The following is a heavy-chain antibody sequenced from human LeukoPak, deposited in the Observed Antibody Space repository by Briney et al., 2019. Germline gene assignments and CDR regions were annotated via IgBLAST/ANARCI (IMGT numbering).Heavy chain of an antibody. CDR2: IYHSGST. V-gene: IGHV4-30-2*01. CDR3: ARGYFDWLLYYDY. Sequence: SQTLSLTCAVSGGSISSGGYSWSWIRQPPGKGLEWIGYIYHSGSTYYNPSLKSRVTISVDRSKNQFSLKLSSVTAADTAVYYCARGYFDWLLYYDYWGQGTLVIVSS. D-gene: IGHD3-9*01. J-gene: IGHJ4*02. CDR1: GGSISSGGYS.